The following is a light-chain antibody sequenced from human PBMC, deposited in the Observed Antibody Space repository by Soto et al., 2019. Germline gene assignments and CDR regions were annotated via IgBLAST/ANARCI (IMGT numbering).Light chain of an antibody. V-gene: IGKV1-5*03. J-gene: IGKJ4*01. CDR2: KAS. Sequence: DIQMTQSPSTLSGSVGDRVTITCRASQTISSWLAWYQQKPGKAPKPLIYKASTLKSGVPSRFSGSGSGTEFTLTISSLQPDDFATYYCQQANSFPLTFGGGTKVDIK. CDR1: QTISSW. CDR3: QQANSFPLT.